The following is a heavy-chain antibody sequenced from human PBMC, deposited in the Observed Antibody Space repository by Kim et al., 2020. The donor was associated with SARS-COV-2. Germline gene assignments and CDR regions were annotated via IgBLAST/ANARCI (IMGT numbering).Heavy chain of an antibody. CDR2: INHSGST. V-gene: IGHV4-34*01. CDR1: GGSFSGYY. J-gene: IGHJ2*01. CDR3: ARGGVVVPAAILKVRGNWYFDL. Sequence: SETLSLTCAVYGGSFSGYYWSWIRQPPGKGLEWIGEINHSGSTNYNPSLKSRVTISVDTSKNQFSLKLSSVTAADTAVYYCARGGVVVPAAILKVRGNWYFDLWGRGTLVTVSS. D-gene: IGHD2-2*02.